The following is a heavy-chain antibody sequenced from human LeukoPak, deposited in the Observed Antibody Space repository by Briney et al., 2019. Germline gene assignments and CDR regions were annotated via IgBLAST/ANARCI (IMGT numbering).Heavy chain of an antibody. V-gene: IGHV3-23*01. CDR1: GFTFSIYA. D-gene: IGHD2-2*01. J-gene: IGHJ6*02. Sequence: GGSLRLSCAASGFTFSIYAMSWVRQAPGKGLEWVSAISGSGGSTYYADSVKGRFTISRDNSKNTLYLQMNSLRAEDTAVYCCAKGLSTNYYYGMDIWGQGTTVTVSS. CDR3: AKGLSTNYYYGMDI. CDR2: ISGSGGST.